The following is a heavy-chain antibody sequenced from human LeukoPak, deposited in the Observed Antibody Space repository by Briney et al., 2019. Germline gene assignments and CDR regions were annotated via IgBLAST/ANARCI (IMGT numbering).Heavy chain of an antibody. Sequence: GGSLRLSCAASGFTFSDHYMDWVRQAPGKGLEWVGRTRNKANSYTTEYAASVKGRFTISRDDSKNSLYLQMNSLKTEDTAVYYCARESDDHDFWSGYPTYYYYYMDVWGKGTTVTVSS. CDR3: ARESDDHDFWSGYPTYYYYYMDV. CDR1: GFTFSDHY. CDR2: TRNKANSYTT. J-gene: IGHJ6*03. D-gene: IGHD3-3*01. V-gene: IGHV3-72*01.